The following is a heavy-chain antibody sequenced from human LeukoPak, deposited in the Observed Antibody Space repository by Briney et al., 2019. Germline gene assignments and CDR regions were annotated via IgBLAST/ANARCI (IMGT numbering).Heavy chain of an antibody. V-gene: IGHV4-59*08. CDR1: GGSISSYY. J-gene: IGHJ4*02. CDR3: ARQGYSSGYIDY. CDR2: IDYSGST. D-gene: IGHD6-19*01. Sequence: SETLSLTCTVSGGSISSYYRSWIRQPPGKGLEWIGYIDYSGSTNYNPTLKSRVTISVDTSKNQFSLKLSSVTAADTAVYYCARQGYSSGYIDYWGQGTLVTVSS.